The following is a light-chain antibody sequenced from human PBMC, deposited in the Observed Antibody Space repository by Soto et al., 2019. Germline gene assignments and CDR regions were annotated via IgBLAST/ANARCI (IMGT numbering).Light chain of an antibody. CDR3: ASWDDSLNSVV. Sequence: QPVLNQPPSASGAPGQGVTISCSGGYSNIGSNTVNWYQLVPGTAPKVLIYGNNERPSGVPDRFSGSKSGTSVSLAINGLQSEDEADYYCASWDDSLNSVVFGGGTKLTVL. CDR2: GNN. V-gene: IGLV1-44*01. CDR1: YSNIGSNT. J-gene: IGLJ2*01.